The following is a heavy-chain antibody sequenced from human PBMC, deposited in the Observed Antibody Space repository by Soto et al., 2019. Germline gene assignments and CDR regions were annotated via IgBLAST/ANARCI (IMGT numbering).Heavy chain of an antibody. CDR3: VRSSGSQPRAGWFDP. J-gene: IGHJ5*02. V-gene: IGHV3-9*01. CDR2: ISWNSVTI. CDR1: GFNFDDHA. Sequence: EVQLVESGGGLAQPGWSRRLSCAASGFNFDDHAMHWVRQAPGKGLEWVSGISWNSVTINYADSVKGRFTISRDNAKRTLHLQMNSLRPEDTAIYYCVRSSGSQPRAGWFDPWGQGTLVTV. D-gene: IGHD1-26*01.